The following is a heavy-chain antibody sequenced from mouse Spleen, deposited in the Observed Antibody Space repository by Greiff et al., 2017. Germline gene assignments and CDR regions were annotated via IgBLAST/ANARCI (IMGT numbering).Heavy chain of an antibody. J-gene: IGHJ2*01. CDR2: IHPSNGGT. CDR3: TLMIFDY. CDR1: GYPFTSFY. V-gene: IGHV1S81*02. Sequence: QVQLQQSGAELVKPGASVKFSCKASGYPFTSFYIYWVKQRPGQGLEWIGEIHPSNGGTNVNEKFKNKATLTVDKSSTTAYMQLSGLTSEDSAVFFCTLMIFDYWGQGTTLTVSS. D-gene: IGHD2-4*01.